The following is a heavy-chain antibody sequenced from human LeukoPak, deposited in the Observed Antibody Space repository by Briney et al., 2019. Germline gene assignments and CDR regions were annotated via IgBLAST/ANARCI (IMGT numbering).Heavy chain of an antibody. CDR3: ASQGRYDYVWGSYRNPDY. CDR1: GFTFSSYG. J-gene: IGHJ4*02. Sequence: GGPLRLSCAASGFTFSSYGMHWVRQAPGKGLEWVAFIRYDGSNKYYADSVKGRFTISRDNSKNTLYLQMNSLRAEDTAVYYCASQGRYDYVWGSYRNPDYWGQGTLVTVSS. D-gene: IGHD3-16*02. V-gene: IGHV3-30*02. CDR2: IRYDGSNK.